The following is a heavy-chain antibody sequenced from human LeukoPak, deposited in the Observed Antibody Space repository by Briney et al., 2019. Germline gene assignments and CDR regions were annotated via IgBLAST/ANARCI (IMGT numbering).Heavy chain of an antibody. CDR2: ITSSSSTI. CDR3: ARDGGIVVVPAAPEGFDI. J-gene: IGHJ3*02. V-gene: IGHV3-48*01. Sequence: GGSLRLSCAASGFTFSSNSMNWVRQAPGKGLEWVSYITSSSSTIYYADSVKGRFTISRDNAKNSLYLQMNSLRAEDTAVYCCARDGGIVVVPAAPEGFDIWGQRTMVTVS. CDR1: GFTFSSNS. D-gene: IGHD2-2*01.